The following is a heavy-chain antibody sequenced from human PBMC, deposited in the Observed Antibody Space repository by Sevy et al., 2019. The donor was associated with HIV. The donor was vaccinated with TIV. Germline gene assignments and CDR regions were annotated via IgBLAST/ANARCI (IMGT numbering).Heavy chain of an antibody. Sequence: ASVKVSCKASGFTFTSSAVQWVRQARGQRLEWIGWIVVGSGNTNYAQKFQERVTITRDMSTSTAYMELSSLRSEGTAVYYCAAGRDTAMVASAAYYYGMDVWGQGTTVTVSS. CDR1: GFTFTSSA. D-gene: IGHD5-18*01. CDR2: IVVGSGNT. CDR3: AAGRDTAMVASAAYYYGMDV. V-gene: IGHV1-58*01. J-gene: IGHJ6*02.